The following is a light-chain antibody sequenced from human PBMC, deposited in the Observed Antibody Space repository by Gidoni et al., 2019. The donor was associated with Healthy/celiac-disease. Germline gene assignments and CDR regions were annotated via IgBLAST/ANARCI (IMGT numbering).Light chain of an antibody. Sequence: DIQMTQSPSSLSASVGDRVTIPCRALQSISSYLNWYQQKQGKAPKLLIYAASSLHSGVPPQFSCSGSGTDFPLTISSLQPEDFATYYCQQSYSTPRTFGGGTKVEIK. CDR1: QSISSY. CDR2: AAS. V-gene: IGKV1-39*01. CDR3: QQSYSTPRT. J-gene: IGKJ4*01.